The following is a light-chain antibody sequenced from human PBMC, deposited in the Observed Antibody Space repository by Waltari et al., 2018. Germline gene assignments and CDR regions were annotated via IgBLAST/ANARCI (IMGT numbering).Light chain of an antibody. Sequence: QLVLTQSPSASASLGASVKLTCTLSSWYRSDAIAWHQQQPEKGPRYLMKVNSDCSHSKGDGFPDRFPVSSPGADRYLTISSLQSEDEADYYWQTGGHGIWVFGGGTKLTVL. J-gene: IGLJ3*02. CDR3: QTGGHGIWV. CDR2: VNSDCSH. V-gene: IGLV4-69*01. CDR1: SWYRSDA.